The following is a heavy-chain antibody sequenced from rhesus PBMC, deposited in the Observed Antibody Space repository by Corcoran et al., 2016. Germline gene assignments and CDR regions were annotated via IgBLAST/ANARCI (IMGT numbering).Heavy chain of an antibody. V-gene: IGHV4S7*01. CDR3: ARGSPYYNIWTGYYTGFDY. CDR1: GGSISDSYY. Sequence: QVQLQESGPGLVKPSETLSLTCAVSGGSISDSYYWNWIRQPPGKGLEWIGNIHGSSGSTYYNPSLKSRVTISKDTSKNQFSLKLSSVTAADTAVYYCARGSPYYNIWTGYYTGFDYWGQGVLVTVSS. D-gene: IGHD3-3*01. J-gene: IGHJ4*01. CDR2: IHGSSGST.